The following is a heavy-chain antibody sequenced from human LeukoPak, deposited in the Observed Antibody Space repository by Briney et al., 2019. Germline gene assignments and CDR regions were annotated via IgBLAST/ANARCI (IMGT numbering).Heavy chain of an antibody. J-gene: IGHJ4*02. V-gene: IGHV3-21*01. D-gene: IGHD6-19*01. CDR3: ARDMYSSGWYGGAAHFDY. CDR2: ISSSSSYI. CDR1: GFTFSSYS. Sequence: GGSLRLSCAASGFTFSSYSMNWVRQAPGKGLEWVSSISSSSSYIYYADSVKGRFTISRDNAKNSPYLQMNSLRAEDTAVYYCARDMYSSGWYGGAAHFDYWGQGTLVTVSS.